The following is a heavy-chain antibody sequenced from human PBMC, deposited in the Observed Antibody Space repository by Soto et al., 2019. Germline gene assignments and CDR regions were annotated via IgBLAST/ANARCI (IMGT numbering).Heavy chain of an antibody. CDR1: GFMFND. Sequence: EVQVLESGGGLVQPGGSLRLSCSASGFMFNDINWVRQAPGKGLEWISRITGGGHTDYVNSVKGRFTISRDNSKNTVDLQMNSLRVDDTAVYHCAKDRSSWGSFDIWGQGTVVTVSS. CDR2: ITGGGHT. V-gene: IGHV3-23*01. D-gene: IGHD3-16*01. J-gene: IGHJ3*02. CDR3: AKDRSSWGSFDI.